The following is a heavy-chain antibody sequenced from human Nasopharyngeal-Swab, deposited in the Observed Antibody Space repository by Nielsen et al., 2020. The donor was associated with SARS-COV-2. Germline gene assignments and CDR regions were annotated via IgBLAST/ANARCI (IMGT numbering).Heavy chain of an antibody. J-gene: IGHJ6*02. CDR1: GFSITYRF. CDR2: ITPFNGNA. CDR3: ASGQCINGVCNPTDGLDV. Sequence: SSVQVSCKASGFSITYRFLHCMRHPPPHPRAWMGWITPFNGNAKYAQKFQGRVSITRDGSRTTASLELSSLRPDDTAMYFCASGQCINGVCNPTDGLDVWGQGTSVTVS. V-gene: IGHV1-45*02. D-gene: IGHD2-8*01.